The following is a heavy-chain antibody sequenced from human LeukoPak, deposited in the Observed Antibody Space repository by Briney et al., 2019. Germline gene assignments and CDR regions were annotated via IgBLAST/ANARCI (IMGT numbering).Heavy chain of an antibody. J-gene: IGHJ4*02. CDR3: ARLSSEYQLPNYFDY. CDR1: GGSISSSTYY. D-gene: IGHD2-2*01. CDR2: IYYSGST. Sequence: SETLSLTCTVSGGSISSSTYYWGWIRQPPGKGLEWIGIIYYSGSTYYNPSLKSRVTISVDTSKNQFSLKLSSVTAADTAVYYCARLSSEYQLPNYFDYWGQGTLVTVSS. V-gene: IGHV4-39*01.